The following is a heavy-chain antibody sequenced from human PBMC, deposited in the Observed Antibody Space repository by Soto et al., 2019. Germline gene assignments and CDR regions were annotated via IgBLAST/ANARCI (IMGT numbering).Heavy chain of an antibody. CDR2: IYHSGST. CDR1: GGSISRGGYS. J-gene: IGHJ5*02. CDR3: AAGANSSGYFDP. D-gene: IGHD3-22*01. Sequence: SETLSLTCALSGGSISRGGYSWSWIRQPPGKGLEWIGYIYHSGSTYYNPSLKSRVTISVDRSKNQFSLKLSSVTAADTAVYYCAAGANSSGYFDPWGQGTLVTFSS. V-gene: IGHV4-30-2*01.